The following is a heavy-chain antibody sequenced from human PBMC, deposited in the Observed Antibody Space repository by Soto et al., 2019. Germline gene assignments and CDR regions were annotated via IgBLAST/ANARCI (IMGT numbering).Heavy chain of an antibody. V-gene: IGHV1-69*06. CDR3: ARVGNSSPDVNWFDP. CDR1: GGTFSSYA. J-gene: IGHJ5*02. D-gene: IGHD6-13*01. Sequence: SVKVSCKASGGTFSSYAISWVRQAPGQGLEWMGGIIPIFGTANYAQKFQGRVTITADKTTSTAYMGLSSLRSEGTAVYYCARVGNSSPDVNWFDPWGQGTLVTVSS. CDR2: IIPIFGTA.